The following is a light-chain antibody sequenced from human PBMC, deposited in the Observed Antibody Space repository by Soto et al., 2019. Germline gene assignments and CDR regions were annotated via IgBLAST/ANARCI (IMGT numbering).Light chain of an antibody. CDR2: GAS. CDR3: QQYNNWPPCT. J-gene: IGKJ1*01. CDR1: QSVSSN. V-gene: IGKV3-15*01. Sequence: EIVMTQSPATLSVSPGERATLSCRASQSVSSNSAWYQQKPGQAPRLLIYGASTRATGIPARFSGSGSGTEFTLTISSLQSEDFAVYYCQQYNNWPPCTFGQGTKVEIK.